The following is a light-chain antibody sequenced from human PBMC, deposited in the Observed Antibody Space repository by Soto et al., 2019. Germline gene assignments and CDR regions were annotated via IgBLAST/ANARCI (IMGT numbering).Light chain of an antibody. CDR2: DVS. J-gene: IGLJ2*01. CDR1: SSDVGGYNY. Sequence: QSALTQPPSASGSPGQSVTISCTGTSSDVGGYNYVSWYQQHPGKAPKLMIYDVSKRPSGVPDRFSGSKSGNTASLTVSGLQADDEADYYCSSFAGTKSLVFGGGTKVTVL. CDR3: SSFAGTKSLV. V-gene: IGLV2-8*01.